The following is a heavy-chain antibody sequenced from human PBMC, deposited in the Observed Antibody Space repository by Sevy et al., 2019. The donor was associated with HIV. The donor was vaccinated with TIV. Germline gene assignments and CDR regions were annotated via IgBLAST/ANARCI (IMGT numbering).Heavy chain of an antibody. V-gene: IGHV3-23*01. CDR3: AKDRDFWRAACYFDY. CDR2: ISGSGGSST. D-gene: IGHD3-3*01. J-gene: IGHJ4*02. CDR1: GFTFSTYA. Sequence: GGSLRLSCAVSGFTFSTYAMSWVRQAPGKGLEWVSAISGSGGSSTYYADSVKGRFTISRDNSKNTLYLQMNSLRGEDTAVYYCAKDRDFWRAACYFDYWGQGTLVTVSS.